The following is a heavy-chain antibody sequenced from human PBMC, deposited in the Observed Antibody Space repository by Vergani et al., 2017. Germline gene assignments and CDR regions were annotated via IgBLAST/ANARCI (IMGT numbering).Heavy chain of an antibody. CDR2: MNPNSGNT. CDR1: GYTFTSYD. CDR3: TAPSGYSYTTNAFDV. D-gene: IGHD5-18*01. V-gene: IGHV1-8*01. Sequence: QVQLVQSGAEVKKPGASVKVSCKASGYTFTSYDINWVRQATGQGLEWMGWMNPNSGNTGYAQKFQGRVTMTRNTSISTAYMELSSLRSEDTAVYFCTAPSGYSYTTNAFDVWGQGTMVTVSS. J-gene: IGHJ3*01.